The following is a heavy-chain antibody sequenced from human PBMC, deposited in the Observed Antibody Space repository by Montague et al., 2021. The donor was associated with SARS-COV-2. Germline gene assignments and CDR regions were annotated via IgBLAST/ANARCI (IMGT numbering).Heavy chain of an antibody. CDR1: GVSVSSKSVA. Sequence: CAISGVSVSSKSVAWNWIRQSPSRGLEWLGRTYYRSKWDSDYAESVKRRLVITPDTSKNQVSLQLNSVIPEDTAVYFCASSGITLTGLDAFDIWGRGTMVTVSS. D-gene: IGHD3-9*01. V-gene: IGHV6-1*01. CDR2: TYYRSKWDS. CDR3: ASSGITLTGLDAFDI. J-gene: IGHJ3*02.